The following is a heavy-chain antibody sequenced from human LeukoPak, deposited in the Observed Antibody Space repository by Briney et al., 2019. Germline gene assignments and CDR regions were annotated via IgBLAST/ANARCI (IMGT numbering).Heavy chain of an antibody. CDR3: ARQEYCSGGSCYTWFDR. CDR1: GYRFTNYW. D-gene: IGHD2-15*01. V-gene: IGHV5-51*01. CDR2: IYPGDSDI. Sequence: GESLQISCQGSGYRFTNYWIAWVRHMPGKGLEWMGIIYPGDSDIRYSPSFQGQVTISADKSISTAYLQWSSLKASDTAMYYCARQEYCSGGSCYTWFDRWGQGTLVSVSS. J-gene: IGHJ5*02.